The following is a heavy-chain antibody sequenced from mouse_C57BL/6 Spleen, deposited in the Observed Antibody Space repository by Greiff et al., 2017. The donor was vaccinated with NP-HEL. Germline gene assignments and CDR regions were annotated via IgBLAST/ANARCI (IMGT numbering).Heavy chain of an antibody. CDR1: GFNIKDYY. CDR3: TPHYYGSSAMDY. Sequence: VQLKESGAELVRPGASVKLSCTASGFNIKDYYMHWVKQRPEQGLEWIGRIDPEDGDTEYAPKFQGKATMTADTSSNTAYLQLSSLTSEDTAVYYCTPHYYGSSAMDYWGQGTSVTVSS. V-gene: IGHV14-1*01. J-gene: IGHJ4*01. D-gene: IGHD1-1*01. CDR2: IDPEDGDT.